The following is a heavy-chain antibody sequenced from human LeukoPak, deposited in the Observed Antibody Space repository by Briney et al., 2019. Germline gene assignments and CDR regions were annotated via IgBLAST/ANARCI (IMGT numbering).Heavy chain of an antibody. CDR3: ARDVVGATPDY. Sequence: PSETLSLTCAVYGGSLSGYYWSWIRQPPGKGLEWIGEINHSGSTNYNPSLKSRVTISVDTSKNQFSLKLSSVTAADTAVYYCARDVVGATPDYWGQGTLVTVSS. CDR2: INHSGST. J-gene: IGHJ4*02. CDR1: GGSLSGYY. D-gene: IGHD1-26*01. V-gene: IGHV4-34*01.